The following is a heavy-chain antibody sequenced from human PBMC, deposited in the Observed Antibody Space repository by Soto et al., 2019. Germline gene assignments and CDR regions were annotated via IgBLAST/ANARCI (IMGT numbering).Heavy chain of an antibody. CDR2: IYYSGST. CDR1: GGSISSYY. CDR3: ASQDTAMDYGMDV. D-gene: IGHD5-18*01. V-gene: IGHV4-59*01. Sequence: SETLSLTCTVSGGSISSYYWSWIRQPPGKGLEWIGYIYYSGSTNYNPSLKSRVTISVDTSKNQFSLKLSPVTAADTAVYYCASQDTAMDYGMDVWGQGTTVTVSS. J-gene: IGHJ6*02.